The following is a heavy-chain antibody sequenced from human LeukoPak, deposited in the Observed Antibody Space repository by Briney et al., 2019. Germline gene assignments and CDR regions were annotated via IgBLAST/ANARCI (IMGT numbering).Heavy chain of an antibody. CDR1: GFTFSSYA. CDR2: ISYDGSNK. V-gene: IGHV3-30-3*01. J-gene: IGHJ4*02. D-gene: IGHD3/OR15-3a*01. Sequence: SGGSLRLSCAASGFTFSSYAMHWVRQAPGKGLEWVAVISYDGSNKYYADSVKGRFTISRDNSKNTLYLQMNSLRAEDTAVYYCARVSTGYYTSELDYWGQGTLVTVSS. CDR3: ARVSTGYYTSELDY.